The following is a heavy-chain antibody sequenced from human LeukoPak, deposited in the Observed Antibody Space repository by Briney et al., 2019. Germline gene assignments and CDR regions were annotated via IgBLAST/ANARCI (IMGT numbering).Heavy chain of an antibody. Sequence: ASVTVSCKASGGTFSSYAISWVRQAPGQGLEWMGGIIPIFGTANYAQNFQGRVTVTRDTSTTTVHMELRGLRSEDTAVYYCARDQEGFDYWGQGTVVTVS. V-gene: IGHV1-69*05. CDR1: GGTFSSYA. CDR2: IIPIFGTA. J-gene: IGHJ4*02. CDR3: ARDQEGFDY.